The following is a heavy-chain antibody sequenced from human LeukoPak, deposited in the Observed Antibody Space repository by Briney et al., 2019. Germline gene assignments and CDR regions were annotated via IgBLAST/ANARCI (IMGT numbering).Heavy chain of an antibody. CDR1: GYTXTGYY. J-gene: IGHJ4*02. V-gene: IGHV1-46*01. CDR2: INPSDGTT. Sequence: ASVKVSCKASGYTXTGYYIHWVRQAPGQGLEWMGIINPSDGTTSYAQKFQARVTMTRDTSTSTVYMELRSLRSEDTAVYYCARAPANKYDSRLPEDYWGQGTLVTVSS. D-gene: IGHD3-22*01. CDR3: ARAPANKYDSRLPEDY.